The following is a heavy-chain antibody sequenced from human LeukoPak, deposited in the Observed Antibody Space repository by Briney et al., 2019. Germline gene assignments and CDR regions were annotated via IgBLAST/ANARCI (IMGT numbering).Heavy chain of an antibody. V-gene: IGHV1-18*04. CDR2: ISAYNGNT. D-gene: IGHD6-19*01. Sequence: ASVKVSCKASGYTFTSYGISWVRQAPGQGLEWMGWISAYNGNTNYAQKLQGRVTMTTDTSTSTAYMELRSLRSDDTAVYYCAGSGGSGWYSTGYFQHWGQGTLVTVSS. J-gene: IGHJ1*01. CDR3: AGSGGSGWYSTGYFQH. CDR1: GYTFTSYG.